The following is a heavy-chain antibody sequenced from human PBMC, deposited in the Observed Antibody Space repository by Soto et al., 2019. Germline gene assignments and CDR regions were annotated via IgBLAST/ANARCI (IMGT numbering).Heavy chain of an antibody. Sequence: QVQLQQWGAGPLKPSETLSLTCAVYGGSFSGYYWSWIRQPPGKGLEWIGDINHSGSTNYNPSLKSRVTISVDTSKNQFSLKLSSVTAADTAVYYCARGVGDYVWGSYRYYYYGMDVWGQGTTVTVSS. J-gene: IGHJ6*02. CDR2: INHSGST. D-gene: IGHD3-16*02. CDR3: ARGVGDYVWGSYRYYYYGMDV. CDR1: GGSFSGYY. V-gene: IGHV4-34*01.